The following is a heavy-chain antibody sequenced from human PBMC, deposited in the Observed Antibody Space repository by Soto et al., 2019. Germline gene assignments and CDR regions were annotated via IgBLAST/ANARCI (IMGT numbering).Heavy chain of an antibody. CDR1: GFTFSSYA. CDR2: ISGSGSST. V-gene: IGHV3-23*01. Sequence: EVQLLESGGGLVQPGGSLRLSCAASGFTFSSYAMIWVRQAPGKGLEWVSVISGSGSSTYYVDSVKGRFTISRDNSKTTLYLQMSSLIVEDTALYYGAQDRPGELLPTCFDPWGQGTLVTVSS. J-gene: IGHJ5*02. CDR3: AQDRPGELLPTCFDP. D-gene: IGHD1-26*01.